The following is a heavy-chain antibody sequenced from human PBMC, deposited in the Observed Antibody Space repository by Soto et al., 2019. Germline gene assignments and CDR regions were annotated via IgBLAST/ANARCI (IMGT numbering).Heavy chain of an antibody. CDR1: GFTFNKYW. CDR2: IKQDGSEK. V-gene: IGHV3-7*01. J-gene: IGHJ4*02. Sequence: EVQLVESGGGLVQPGGSLRLSCAASGFTFNKYWMSWVRQAPGKGLEWVANIKQDGSEKYYVDSVKGRFTISRDNAKNSLYLQMNSLRAEDTAVYYCARGGGNFDSWGQGTLVTVSS. D-gene: IGHD3-16*01. CDR3: ARGGGNFDS.